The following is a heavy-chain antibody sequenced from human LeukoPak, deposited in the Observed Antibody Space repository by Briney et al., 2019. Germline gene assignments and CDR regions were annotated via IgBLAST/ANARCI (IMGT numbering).Heavy chain of an antibody. CDR1: GGSISSYY. CDR2: IYYSGST. CDR3: ARLGSYYGNY. J-gene: IGHJ4*02. V-gene: IGHV4-59*01. D-gene: IGHD1-26*01. Sequence: PSETLSLTCTVSGGSISSYYCSWIRQPPGKGLEWIGYIYYSGSTNYNPSLKSRVTISVDTSKNQFSLKLSSVTAADTAVYYCARLGSYYGNYWGQGTLVTVSS.